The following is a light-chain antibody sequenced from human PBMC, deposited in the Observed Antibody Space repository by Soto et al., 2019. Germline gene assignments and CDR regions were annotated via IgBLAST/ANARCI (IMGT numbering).Light chain of an antibody. V-gene: IGLV7-46*01. CDR3: LLSYSGPVV. CDR2: DTS. Sequence: QAVVTQEPSLTVSPGGIVTLIGGSSTGAVTSGLYPYWFQQKPGQAPRTLIYDTSNKHSWTPARFSGSLLGGKAALTLSCAQPAYEADYYCLLSYSGPVVFGRGTKLPVL. J-gene: IGLJ2*01. CDR1: TGAVTSGLY.